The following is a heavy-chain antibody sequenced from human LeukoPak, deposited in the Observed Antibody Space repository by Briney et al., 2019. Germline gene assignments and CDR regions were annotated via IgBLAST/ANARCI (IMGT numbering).Heavy chain of an antibody. Sequence: ETLSLTCAVYGGSFSGYYWSWIRQAPGKGLEWVGRIKSKTDGGTTDYAAPVKGRFTISRDDSKNTLYLQMNSLKTEDTAVYYCTTENYYDSSGYRPFPYWGQGTLVTVSS. J-gene: IGHJ4*02. CDR3: TTENYYDSSGYRPFPY. D-gene: IGHD3-22*01. CDR1: GGSFSGYY. CDR2: IKSKTDGGTT. V-gene: IGHV3-15*01.